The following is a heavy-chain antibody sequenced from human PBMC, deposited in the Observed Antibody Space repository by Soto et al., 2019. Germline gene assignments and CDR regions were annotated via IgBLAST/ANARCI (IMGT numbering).Heavy chain of an antibody. CDR2: IYYSGST. CDR3: ARPPGSGTLFAN. CDR1: GGSISSYY. D-gene: IGHD2-15*01. J-gene: IGHJ4*02. Sequence: SETLSLTCTVSGGSISSYYWRWIRQPPGKGLDWIGYIYYSGSTRYRPSFQGRVTISADKSINTAYLQWSSLRASDTATYYCARPPGSGTLFANWGQGTPVTVSS. V-gene: IGHV4-59*12.